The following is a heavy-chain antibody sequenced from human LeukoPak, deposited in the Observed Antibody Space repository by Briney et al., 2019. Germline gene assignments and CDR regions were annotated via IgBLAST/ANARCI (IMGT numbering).Heavy chain of an antibody. D-gene: IGHD6-19*01. CDR1: GGSISSYY. CDR2: IYYSGST. J-gene: IGHJ5*02. Sequence: PSETLSLTCTVSGGSISSYYWSWIRQPPGKGLEWIGYIYYSGSTNYNPSLKSRVTISVDTSKNQFSLKLSSVTAADTAVYYCARSPSSGWYWDWFDPWGQGTLVTVSS. V-gene: IGHV4-59*08. CDR3: ARSPSSGWYWDWFDP.